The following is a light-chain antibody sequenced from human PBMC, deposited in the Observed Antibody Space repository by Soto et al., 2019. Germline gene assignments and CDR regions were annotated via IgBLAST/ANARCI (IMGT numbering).Light chain of an antibody. CDR2: ADY. Sequence: QSVMTQPPSVSAAPGQKVTISCSGSSSNIGGNSVSWYQQLPGTAPKLLIYADYKRPSGIPDRFSGSKSGTSATLGITGFQTGDEADYYCGSWDSSLSAYVFGAGTKLTVL. CDR3: GSWDSSLSAYV. V-gene: IGLV1-51*01. J-gene: IGLJ1*01. CDR1: SSNIGGNS.